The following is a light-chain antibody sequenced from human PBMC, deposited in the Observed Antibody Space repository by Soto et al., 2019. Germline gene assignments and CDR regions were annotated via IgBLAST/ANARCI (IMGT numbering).Light chain of an antibody. J-gene: IGKJ4*01. CDR2: DAS. CDR3: QQRSNWPLT. Sequence: VLTQSPATLSLSPGERATLSCRASRSVSNNLAWDQQKPGQAPRLLIYDASNRATGVPARFSGSGSGTDFTLTINSLEPEDFAVYYCQQRSNWPLTFGGGTKVEIK. CDR1: RSVSNN. V-gene: IGKV3-11*01.